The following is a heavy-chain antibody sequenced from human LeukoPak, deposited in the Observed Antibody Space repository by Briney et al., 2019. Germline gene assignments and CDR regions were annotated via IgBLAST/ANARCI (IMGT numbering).Heavy chain of an antibody. V-gene: IGHV3-21*01. Sequence: PGGSLRLSCAVSGFSFSSFGMIWVRQAPGKGLEWLASISGSGDFIYYADSVKGRFTISKDNTKNSVRLQLTSLRAEDTAVYYCARDSEAYCGGDCYFYFDYWGQGTRVTVSS. CDR1: GFSFSSFG. CDR2: ISGSGDFI. J-gene: IGHJ4*02. D-gene: IGHD2-21*02. CDR3: ARDSEAYCGGDCYFYFDY.